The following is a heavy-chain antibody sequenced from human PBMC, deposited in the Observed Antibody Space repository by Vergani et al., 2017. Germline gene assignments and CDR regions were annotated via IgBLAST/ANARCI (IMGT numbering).Heavy chain of an antibody. CDR3: AREAPGLRPFDY. Sequence: QVQLQESGPGLVKPSETLSLTCTVSGGSISSYYWSWIRQPPGKGLEWIGYIYYSGSTNYNPSLKSRVTISVDTSKNQCSRKLSSVTAAGTAVYYCAREAPGLRPFDYWGQGTLVTVSS. CDR2: IYYSGST. V-gene: IGHV4-59*01. D-gene: IGHD4-17*01. J-gene: IGHJ4*02. CDR1: GGSISSYY.